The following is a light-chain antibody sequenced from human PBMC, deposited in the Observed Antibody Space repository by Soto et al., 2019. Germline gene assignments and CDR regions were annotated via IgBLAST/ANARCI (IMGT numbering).Light chain of an antibody. J-gene: IGKJ1*01. CDR3: QQSYITPWT. CDR2: AAS. Sequence: DIQMTQSPSSLSTSVGDRVTITCRASQSITDYLNWYQQKPGGVPKLLIYAASRLQSGVPSRFSGSGSGTDLTLTISSLQPEDFATYYCQQSYITPWTFGQGTKVEI. V-gene: IGKV1-39*01. CDR1: QSITDY.